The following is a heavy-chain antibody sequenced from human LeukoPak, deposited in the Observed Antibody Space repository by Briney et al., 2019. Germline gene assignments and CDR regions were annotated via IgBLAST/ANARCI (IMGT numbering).Heavy chain of an antibody. CDR3: ARWSGRVTARNYYYYMDV. V-gene: IGHV4-61*02. CDR2: IYTSGTT. Sequence: SETLSLTCTVSGGSVRRGNYYWTWIRQPAGSGLEWIGRIYTSGTTDYNPSLRTRVTISVDASRNQFSLNLSSVTAADTAVYYCARWSGRVTARNYYYYMDVWGEGTTVTVSS. CDR1: GGSVRRGNYY. D-gene: IGHD6-6*01. J-gene: IGHJ6*03.